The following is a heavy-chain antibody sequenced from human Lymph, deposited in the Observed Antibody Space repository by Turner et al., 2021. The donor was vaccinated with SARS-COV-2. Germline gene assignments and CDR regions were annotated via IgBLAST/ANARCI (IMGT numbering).Heavy chain of an antibody. CDR1: GYTFTRYD. J-gene: IGHJ5*02. CDR2: MDPNSGNT. CDR3: ARAAQLTVWFDP. Sequence: QVQLVQSGAEVKTPGSSVKVSFMASGYTFTRYDINWVRQATGQGLEWMGWMDPNSGNTGYAQKFQGRVTMTRNTSISTAYMELSSLRSEDTAVYYCARAAQLTVWFDPWGQGTLVTVSS. D-gene: IGHD3-9*01. V-gene: IGHV1-8*01.